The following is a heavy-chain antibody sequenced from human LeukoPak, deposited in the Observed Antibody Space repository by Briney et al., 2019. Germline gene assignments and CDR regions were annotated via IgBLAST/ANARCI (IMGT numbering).Heavy chain of an antibody. D-gene: IGHD6-13*01. CDR1: GFTFSNYA. CDR2: IYSGGST. V-gene: IGHV3-53*01. CDR3: ARDTYSSTYYYYGMDV. J-gene: IGHJ6*02. Sequence: GGSLRLSCAASGFTFSNYALSWVRQAPGKGLEWVSVIYSGGSTYYADSVKGRFTIPRDNSKNTLYLQMNSLRAEDTAVYYCARDTYSSTYYYYGMDVWGQGTTVTVSS.